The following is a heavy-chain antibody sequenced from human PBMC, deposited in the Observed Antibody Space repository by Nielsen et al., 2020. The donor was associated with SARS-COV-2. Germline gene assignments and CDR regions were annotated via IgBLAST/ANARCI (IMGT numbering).Heavy chain of an antibody. J-gene: IGHJ3*02. D-gene: IGHD3-16*01. CDR3: ARGGRITFGGADDAFDI. CDR1: GGSISSGGYS. CDR2: IYHSGRT. V-gene: IGHV4-30-2*01. Sequence: QTPSLTCAVSGGSISSGGYSWSWIRQPPGKGLEWSGYIYHSGRTYYNPSLKSRVTISVDRSKNQFSLKLSSVTAADTAVYYCARGGRITFGGADDAFDIWGQGTMVTVSS.